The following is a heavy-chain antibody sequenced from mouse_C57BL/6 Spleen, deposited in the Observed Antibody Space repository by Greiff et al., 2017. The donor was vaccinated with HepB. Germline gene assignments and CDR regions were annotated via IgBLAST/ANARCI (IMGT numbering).Heavy chain of an antibody. V-gene: IGHV1-82*01. CDR3: ARRYDYDGGFDY. D-gene: IGHD2-4*01. CDR1: GYAFSSSW. CDR2: IYPGDGDT. J-gene: IGHJ2*01. Sequence: QVQLQQSGPELVKPGASVKISCKASGYAFSSSWMNWVKQRPGKGLEWIGRIYPGDGDTNYNGKFKGKATLTADKSSSTAYMQLSSLTSEDSAVNFCARRYDYDGGFDYWGQGTTLTVSS.